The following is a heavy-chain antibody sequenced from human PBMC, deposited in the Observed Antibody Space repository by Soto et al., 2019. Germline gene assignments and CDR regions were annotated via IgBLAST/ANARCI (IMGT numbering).Heavy chain of an antibody. D-gene: IGHD5-12*01. Sequence: QVQLVETGGGVVQPGRSLRLSCAASGCTFSSYARHWVRQAPGKGLEWVAVISYDGSNKYYADSVKGRFTISRDNSKNTLYLQMNSLRAEDTAVYYCARDLNSGYVGEVAFDIWGQGTMVTV. CDR1: GCTFSSYA. CDR2: ISYDGSNK. CDR3: ARDLNSGYVGEVAFDI. V-gene: IGHV3-30-3*01. J-gene: IGHJ3*02.